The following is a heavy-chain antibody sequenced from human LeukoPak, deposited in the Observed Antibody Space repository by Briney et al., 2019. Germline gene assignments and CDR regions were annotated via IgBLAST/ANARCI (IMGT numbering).Heavy chain of an antibody. D-gene: IGHD1-1*01. CDR3: ARAVQLERPPPLIGYYYMDV. V-gene: IGHV4-59*01. J-gene: IGHJ6*03. CDR1: GFTFSSYG. CDR2: IYYSGST. Sequence: GSLRLSCAASGFTFSSYGMSWVRQPPGKGLEWIGYIYYSGSTNYNPSLKSRVTISLDTSKNQFSLKLTSVTAADTAVYYCARAVQLERPPPLIGYYYMDVWGKGTTVTVSS.